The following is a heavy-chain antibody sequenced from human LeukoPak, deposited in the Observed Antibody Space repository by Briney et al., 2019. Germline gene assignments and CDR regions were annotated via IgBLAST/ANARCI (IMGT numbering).Heavy chain of an antibody. D-gene: IGHD4-17*01. CDR2: ISGSGGST. CDR1: GFTSSSYA. V-gene: IGHV3-23*01. CDR3: AKDSSVTYLYYFDY. Sequence: GGSLRLSCAASGFTSSSYAMSWVRQAPGEGLEWVSAISGSGGSTYYADSVKGRFTISRDNSKNTLYLQMNSLRAEDTAVYYCAKDSSVTYLYYFDYWGRGTLVTVSS. J-gene: IGHJ4*02.